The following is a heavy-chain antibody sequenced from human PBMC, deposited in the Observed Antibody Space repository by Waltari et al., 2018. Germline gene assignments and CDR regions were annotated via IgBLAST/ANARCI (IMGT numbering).Heavy chain of an antibody. CDR1: GLTFDDYA. Sequence: EVQLVESGGGLVQPGSSLRLSCILSGLTFDDYAMQWVRQAPGKGLEWVSGISWDSGKIGYADSVKGRFTISRDNAKNSLYLQMSSLRAEDTALYYCAKGPTSYEGFHIWGQG. D-gene: IGHD5-12*01. J-gene: IGHJ3*02. CDR2: ISWDSGKI. CDR3: AKGPTSYEGFHI. V-gene: IGHV3-9*01.